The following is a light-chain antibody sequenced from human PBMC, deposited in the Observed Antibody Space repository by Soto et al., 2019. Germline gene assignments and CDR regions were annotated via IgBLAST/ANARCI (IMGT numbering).Light chain of an antibody. CDR2: EVS. V-gene: IGLV2-14*01. Sequence: QSALTQPASVSGSPGQSITISCTGTSSDVGGYNYVSWYQQHPGKAPKLMIYEVSNRPSGVSNRFSGSKSGNTASLTISGLQAEDEVDYYCSSYTSSSTLYVVFGGGTKLTVL. CDR1: SSDVGGYNY. J-gene: IGLJ2*01. CDR3: SSYTSSSTLYVV.